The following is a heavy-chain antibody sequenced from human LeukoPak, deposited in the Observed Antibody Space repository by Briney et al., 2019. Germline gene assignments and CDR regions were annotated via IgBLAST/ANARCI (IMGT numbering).Heavy chain of an antibody. V-gene: IGHV3-23*01. CDR1: GFTFSAYA. Sequence: GGSLRLSCAASGFTFSAYAVSWVRQAPGKGLEWVSLISGSDGSTYYADSVKGRFTISRDNSKNTLYLQMNSLRAEDTAVYYCAKDDYGDYVGRRMGYWFDPWGQGTLVTVSS. D-gene: IGHD4-17*01. CDR2: ISGSDGST. J-gene: IGHJ5*02. CDR3: AKDDYGDYVGRRMGYWFDP.